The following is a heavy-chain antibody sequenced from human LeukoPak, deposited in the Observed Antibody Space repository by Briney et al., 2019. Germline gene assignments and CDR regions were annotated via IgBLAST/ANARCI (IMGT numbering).Heavy chain of an antibody. D-gene: IGHD3-22*01. CDR3: ARVGRYYDSSGYWY. J-gene: IGHJ4*02. V-gene: IGHV1-18*01. CDR1: GYTFTSYG. CDR2: ISAYNGNT. Sequence: ASVKVSRKASGYTFTSYGISWVRQAPGQGLEWMGWISAYNGNTNYAQKPQGRVTMTTDTSTSTAYMELRSLRSDDTAVYYCARVGRYYDSSGYWYWGQGTLVTVSS.